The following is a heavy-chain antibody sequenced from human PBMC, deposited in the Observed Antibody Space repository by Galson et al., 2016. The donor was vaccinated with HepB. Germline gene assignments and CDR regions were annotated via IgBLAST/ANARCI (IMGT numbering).Heavy chain of an antibody. CDR2: IWNDGSNK. V-gene: IGHV3-33*01. J-gene: IGHJ6*02. CDR1: GFTFSTYG. Sequence: SLRLSCAASGFTFSTYGMHWVRQAPGKGLEWVAVIWNDGSNKYYAESVKGRFAISRDNSKNTLFLQMKSLRAEDTAVYYCARAKRSCGGGGCYFGRMDVWGQGTTVIVSS. CDR3: ARAKRSCGGGGCYFGRMDV. D-gene: IGHD2-15*01.